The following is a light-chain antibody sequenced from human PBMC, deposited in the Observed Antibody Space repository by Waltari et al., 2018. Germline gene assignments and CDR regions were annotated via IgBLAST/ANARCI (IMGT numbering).Light chain of an antibody. CDR3: HQVNSYPLT. CDR1: RGISSY. J-gene: IGKJ4*01. V-gene: IGKV1-9*01. Sequence: DIQLTQSPSFLSASVGDRVTITCRASRGISSYLTWFQQKPGKAPKLLIYAASTLQSGVPSRFSGSGSGTEFTLTISSLQPEDFATYYCHQVNSYPLTFGGGTKVEIK. CDR2: AAS.